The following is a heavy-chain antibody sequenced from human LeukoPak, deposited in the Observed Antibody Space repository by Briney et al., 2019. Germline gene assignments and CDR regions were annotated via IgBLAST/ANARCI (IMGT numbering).Heavy chain of an antibody. V-gene: IGHV4-34*01. J-gene: IGHJ6*02. CDR1: GGSVSGYY. Sequence: PSETLSLTCAVYGGSVSGYYWSWIRQPPGKGLEWIGEINHSGSTNYNPSLKSRVTISVDTSKNQFSLKLSSVTAADTAVYYCARGPYGDYVNYYYYGMDVWGQGTTVTVSS. CDR2: INHSGST. CDR3: ARGPYGDYVNYYYYGMDV. D-gene: IGHD4-17*01.